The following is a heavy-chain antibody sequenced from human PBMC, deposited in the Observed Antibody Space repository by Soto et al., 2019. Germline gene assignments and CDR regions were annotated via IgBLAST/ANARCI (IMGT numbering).Heavy chain of an antibody. CDR1: GYMFTGFY. CDR3: AAAAIPVAGRHPDF. CDR2: INPNNGVT. D-gene: IGHD6-19*01. Sequence: QVQLVQSGAEVKRPGASVKVSCKASGYMFTGFYLHWVRQAPGQGLEWMGWINPNNGVTTYAKNFQGRVTMTRDSSISTAYMELSSLRSDETAVYFCAAAAIPVAGRHPDFWGQGTVVTVS. J-gene: IGHJ4*02. V-gene: IGHV1-2*02.